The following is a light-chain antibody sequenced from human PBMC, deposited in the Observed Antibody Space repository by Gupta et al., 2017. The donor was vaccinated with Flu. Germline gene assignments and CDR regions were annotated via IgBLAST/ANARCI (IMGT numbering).Light chain of an antibody. V-gene: IGLV1-47*01. Sequence: ISCSGGRSNIGSNYVYWYQQLPETPPKLLIVMNNQRPSGVPDRFSGSKAGTSASLAISGLRSEDEAAYYGSWWHARLRSPPHVLFGGGTMLTVL. CDR2: MNN. CDR3: SWWHARLRSPPHVL. CDR1: RSNIGSNY. J-gene: IGLJ3*02.